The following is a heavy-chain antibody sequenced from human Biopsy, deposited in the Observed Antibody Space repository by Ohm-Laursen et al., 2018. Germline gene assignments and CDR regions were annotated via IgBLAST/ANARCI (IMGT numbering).Heavy chain of an antibody. CDR1: GGSISNYS. V-gene: IGHV4-4*07. J-gene: IGHJ5*02. Sequence: GTLSLTCTVSGGSISNYSWSWIRQPAGQGLEWIGRIYSSGSTNYNPSLKSRVTMSVDTSKNQFSLILSFMTAADTAVYYCAREPRIAAVAYFDPWGQGTLVTVSS. CDR3: AREPRIAAVAYFDP. D-gene: IGHD6-13*01. CDR2: IYSSGST.